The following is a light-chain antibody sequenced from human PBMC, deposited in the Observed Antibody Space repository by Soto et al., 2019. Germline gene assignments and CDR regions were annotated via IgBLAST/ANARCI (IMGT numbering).Light chain of an antibody. CDR3: QQYNNWPLWT. Sequence: EIVMTQSPATLSLSPGDRDTLSCRSSQSITRNLAWYQQHPGQPPRLLVYGASTRATGIPVRFSGSGSGTDFTLTISSLQSEDFAVYYCQQYNNWPLWTFGQGTKVEIK. V-gene: IGKV3-15*01. J-gene: IGKJ1*01. CDR1: QSITRN. CDR2: GAS.